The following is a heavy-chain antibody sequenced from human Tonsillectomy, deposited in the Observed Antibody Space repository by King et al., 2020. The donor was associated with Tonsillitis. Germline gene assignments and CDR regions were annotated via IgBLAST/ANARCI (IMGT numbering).Heavy chain of an antibody. CDR1: GFTFSNYA. Sequence: QLVQSGGGVVQPGRSLRLSCAASGFTFSNYAMHWVRQAPGKGLEWVAVMSFDGINKKYADSVRGRFTISRDNSQNTLYLQMSSLRAEDTAVYYCARGGDSSSFFDYWGQGTLVTVSS. V-gene: IGHV3-30-3*01. D-gene: IGHD6-6*01. J-gene: IGHJ4*02. CDR3: ARGGDSSSFFDY. CDR2: MSFDGINK.